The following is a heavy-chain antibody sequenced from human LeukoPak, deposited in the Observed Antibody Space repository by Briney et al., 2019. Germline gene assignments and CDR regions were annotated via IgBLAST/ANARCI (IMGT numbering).Heavy chain of an antibody. CDR3: ARGDLVRSSSSWYRSRRYYYYYMDV. CDR2: INAGNGNT. J-gene: IGHJ6*03. V-gene: IGHV1-3*03. D-gene: IGHD6-13*01. CDR1: GYTFTSYA. Sequence: RASVKVSCKASGYTFTSYAIHWVRQAPGQRLEWMGWINAGNGNTKYSQEFQGRVTITRNTTISTAYMELSSLRSEDTAVYYCARGDLVRSSSSWYRSRRYYYYYMDVWGKGTTVTVSS.